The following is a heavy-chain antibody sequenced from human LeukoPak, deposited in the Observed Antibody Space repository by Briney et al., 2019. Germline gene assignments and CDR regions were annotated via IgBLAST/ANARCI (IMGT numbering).Heavy chain of an antibody. J-gene: IGHJ6*03. CDR1: GYTFTGYY. CDR2: INPSGGST. CDR3: AREAAAGHHYYYYYMDV. V-gene: IGHV1-46*01. D-gene: IGHD6-13*01. Sequence: ASVKVSCKASGYTFTGYYMHWVRQAPGQGLEWMGIINPSGGSTSYAQKFQGRVTMTRDTSTSTVYMELSSLRSEDTAVYYCAREAAAGHHYYYYYMDVWGKGTTVTISS.